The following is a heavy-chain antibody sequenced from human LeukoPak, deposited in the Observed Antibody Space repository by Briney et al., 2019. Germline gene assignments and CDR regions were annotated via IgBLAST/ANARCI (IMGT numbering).Heavy chain of an antibody. D-gene: IGHD3-3*01. CDR2: IYYSGST. CDR3: ARWPVSKTFWSGFDPFDP. V-gene: IGHV4-61*08. J-gene: IGHJ5*02. CDR1: GGSISSGGYY. Sequence: PSQTLSLTCTVSGGSISSGGYYWSWLRQPPGKGLEWIGYIYYSGSTNYNPSLKSRVTISVDTSKNQFSLKLSSVTAADTAVYYCARWPVSKTFWSGFDPFDPWGQGTLVTVSS.